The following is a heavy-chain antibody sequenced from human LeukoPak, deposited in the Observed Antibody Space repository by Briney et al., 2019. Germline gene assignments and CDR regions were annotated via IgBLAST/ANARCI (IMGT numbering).Heavy chain of an antibody. J-gene: IGHJ6*03. V-gene: IGHV4-34*01. CDR1: GGSISSYY. CDR2: INHSGST. D-gene: IGHD2-2*01. Sequence: SETLSLTCTVSGGSISSYYWSWIRQPPGKGLEWIGEINHSGSTNYNPSLKSRVTISVDTSKNQFSLKLSSVTAADTAVYYCARGRRCSSTSCYERRPYYYYYYYMDVWGKGTTVTVSS. CDR3: ARGRRCSSTSCYERRPYYYYYYYMDV.